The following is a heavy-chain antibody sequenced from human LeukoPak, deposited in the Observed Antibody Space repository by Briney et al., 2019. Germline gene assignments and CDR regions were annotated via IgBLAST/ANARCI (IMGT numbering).Heavy chain of an antibody. D-gene: IGHD3-22*01. CDR2: IYYSGST. CDR3: ARLYYYDSSGYYYDDYFDY. V-gene: IGHV4-39*07. J-gene: IGHJ4*02. CDR1: GGSISSSSYY. Sequence: SETLSLTCTVSGGSISSSSYYWGWIRQPPGKGLEWIGSIYYSGSTYYNPSLKSRVTISVDTSKNQFSLKLSSVTAADTAVYYCARLYYYDSSGYYYDDYFDYWGQGTLVTVSS.